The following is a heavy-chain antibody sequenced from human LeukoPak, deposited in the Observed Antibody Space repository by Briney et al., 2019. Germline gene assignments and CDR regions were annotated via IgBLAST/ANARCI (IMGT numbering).Heavy chain of an antibody. J-gene: IGHJ4*02. D-gene: IGHD3-10*01. CDR1: GGSISSYY. V-gene: IGHV4-59*01. CDR3: ARGSGTMVRGVITAFYY. CDR2: IYYSGST. Sequence: PSETLSLTCTVSGGSISSYYWSWIRQPPGKGLEWVGYIYYSGSTNYNPSLKSRVTISVDTSKNQFSLKLSSVTAADTAVYYCARGSGTMVRGVITAFYYWGQGTLVTVSS.